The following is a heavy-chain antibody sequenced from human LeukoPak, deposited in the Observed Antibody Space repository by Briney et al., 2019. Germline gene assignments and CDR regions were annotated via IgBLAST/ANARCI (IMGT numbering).Heavy chain of an antibody. J-gene: IGHJ6*04. D-gene: IGHD2-2*01. V-gene: IGHV1-46*01. Sequence: ASVKGSCKASGYTFTSYYMHWVRQAPGQGLEWMGIINPSGGSTSYAQKFQGRVTMTRDTSTSTVYMELSSLRSEDTAVYYCARDRQEYQLLSDYYGMDVWGKGTTVTVSS. CDR2: INPSGGST. CDR3: ARDRQEYQLLSDYYGMDV. CDR1: GYTFTSYY.